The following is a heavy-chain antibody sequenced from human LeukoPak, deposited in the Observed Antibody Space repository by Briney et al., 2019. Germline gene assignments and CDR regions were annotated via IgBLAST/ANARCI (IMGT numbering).Heavy chain of an antibody. J-gene: IGHJ6*02. D-gene: IGHD3-10*01. CDR2: IYYSGST. CDR3: ARTKVPQDYYGSGSRLYYYGMDV. CDR1: GGSISTSGYY. V-gene: IGHV4-39*01. Sequence: SETLSLTCTVSGGSISTSGYYWGWIRQPPGKGLEWIGSIYYSGSTYYNPSLKSRVTISVDTSKNQFSLKLSSVTAADTAVYYCARTKVPQDYYGSGSRLYYYGMDVWGQGTTVTVSS.